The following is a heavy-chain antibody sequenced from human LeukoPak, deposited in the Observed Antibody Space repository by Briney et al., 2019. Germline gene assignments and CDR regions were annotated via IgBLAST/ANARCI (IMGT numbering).Heavy chain of an antibody. CDR2: IYYRGST. D-gene: IGHD3-3*01. CDR3: ARGAPYYDFWSGYWPYYFDY. V-gene: IGHV4-59*01. J-gene: IGHJ4*02. CDR1: GGSISSYY. Sequence: PSETLSLTCTVSGGSISSYYWSWIRQPPGKGLEWIGYIYYRGSTNHNPSLKSRVTISADTSKNQFSLNLSSVTAADTAVYYCARGAPYYDFWSGYWPYYFDYWGQGTLVTVSS.